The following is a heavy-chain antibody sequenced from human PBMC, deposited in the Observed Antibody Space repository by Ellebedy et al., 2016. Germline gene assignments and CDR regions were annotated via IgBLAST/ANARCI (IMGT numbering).Heavy chain of an antibody. J-gene: IGHJ5*02. CDR2: ISWNSGKI. D-gene: IGHD2-15*01. CDR3: ARGVGSGWFDP. CDR1: GFSFDDYA. Sequence: SLKISCAASGFSFDDYAMHWVRQAPGKGLEWVSGISWNSGKIFYADSVKGRFTISRDNAKNSLYLQMNSLRAEDTDVYYCARGVGSGWFDPWGQGTLVTVSS. V-gene: IGHV3-9*01.